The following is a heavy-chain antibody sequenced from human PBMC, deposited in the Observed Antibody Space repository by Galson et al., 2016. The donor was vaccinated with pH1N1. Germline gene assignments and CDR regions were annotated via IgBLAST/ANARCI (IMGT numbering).Heavy chain of an antibody. CDR3: ARDGARDYHGSGGFPY. CDR1: GFAFSSYE. J-gene: IGHJ4*02. Sequence: SLRLSCAASGFAFSSYEMNWVRQAPGTGLEWISYISSRSGSTKNYADSVKGRFTISRDNAKNSLYLQMNSLRAEDTAIYYCARDGARDYHGSGGFPYWGQGTLVTVSS. CDR2: ISSRSGSTK. V-gene: IGHV3-48*03. D-gene: IGHD3-10*01.